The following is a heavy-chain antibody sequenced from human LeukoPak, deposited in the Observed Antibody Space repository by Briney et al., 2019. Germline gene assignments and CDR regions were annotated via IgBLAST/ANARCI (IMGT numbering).Heavy chain of an antibody. CDR2: IKEDGSEQ. CDR3: ASFSAARRCFDY. CDR1: GFTFSRYW. D-gene: IGHD6-6*01. J-gene: IGHJ4*02. V-gene: IGHV3-7*01. Sequence: PGGSLRLSCAASGFTFSRYWMSWVRQAPGKGLKWVANIKEDGSEQYYVDSVKGRFAISRDNAKNSLYLQMHSLRAEDTAVYYCASFSAARRCFDYWGQGTLVTVSS.